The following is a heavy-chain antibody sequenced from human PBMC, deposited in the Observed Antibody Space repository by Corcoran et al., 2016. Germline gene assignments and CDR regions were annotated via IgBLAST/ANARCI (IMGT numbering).Heavy chain of an antibody. CDR3: ERDSGSWSVDY. D-gene: IGHD6-13*01. V-gene: IGHV1-46*01. Sequence: QVQLVQSGPEVKKPGASVKVSCQASGYTFSSYNMQWVRQAPGQGLEWMGIINPSGGSATYAQKFQGRVTMTRDTSTSTVYMELSSLRFEDTAVYYCERDSGSWSVDYWGQGTLVTVSS. CDR1: GYTFSSYN. J-gene: IGHJ4*02. CDR2: INPSGGSA.